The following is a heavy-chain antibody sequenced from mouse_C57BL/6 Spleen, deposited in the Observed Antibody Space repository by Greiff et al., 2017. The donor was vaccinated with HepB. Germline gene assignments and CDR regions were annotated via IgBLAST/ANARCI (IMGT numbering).Heavy chain of an antibody. J-gene: IGHJ3*01. V-gene: IGHV5-9-1*02. D-gene: IGHD2-4*01. CDR3: TRDDYDYFAY. CDR1: GFTFSSYA. CDR2: ISSGGDYI. Sequence: EVQGVESGEGLVKPGGSLKLSCAASGFTFSSYAMSWVRQTPEKRLEWVAYISSGGDYIYYADTVKGRFTISRDNARNTLYLQMSSLKSEDTAMYYCTRDDYDYFAYWGQGTLVTVSA.